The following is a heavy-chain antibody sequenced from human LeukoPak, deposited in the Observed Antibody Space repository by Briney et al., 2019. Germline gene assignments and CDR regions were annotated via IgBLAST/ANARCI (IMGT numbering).Heavy chain of an antibody. V-gene: IGHV1-69*05. J-gene: IGHJ3*02. D-gene: IGHD3-22*01. CDR3: ASTGDSSGYYRLGAFDI. CDR2: IIPIFGTA. Sequence: SVKVSCKASGGTFSSYAISWVRLAPGQGLEWMGRIIPIFGTANYAQKFQGRVTITTDESTSTAYMELSSLGSEDTAVYYCASTGDSSGYYRLGAFDIWGQGTMVTVSS. CDR1: GGTFSSYA.